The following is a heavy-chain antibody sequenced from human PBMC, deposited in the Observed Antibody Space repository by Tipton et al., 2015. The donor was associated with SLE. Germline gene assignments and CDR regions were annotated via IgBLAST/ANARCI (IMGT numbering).Heavy chain of an antibody. CDR1: GFTFSSYA. CDR3: ARSHYYGSGSYYPYYYYYMDV. J-gene: IGHJ6*03. Sequence: LRLSCAASGFTFSSYAMSWVRQAPGKGLEWVGYIYYSGSTNYNPSLKSRVTISVDTSKNQFSLKLSSVTAADTAVYYCARSHYYGSGSYYPYYYYYMDVWGKGTTVTVSS. D-gene: IGHD3-10*01. V-gene: IGHV4-59*01. CDR2: IYYSGST.